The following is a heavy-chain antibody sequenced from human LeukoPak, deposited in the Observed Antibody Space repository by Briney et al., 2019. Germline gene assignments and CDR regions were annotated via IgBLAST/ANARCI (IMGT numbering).Heavy chain of an antibody. Sequence: PSQTLSLTCTVSGGSISSGSYYWSWIRQPAGKGLEWIGRIYTSGSTNYNPSLKSRVTISVDTSKNQCSLKLSSVTAADTAVYYCAREVIVVVPAAMPDAFDIWGQGTMVTVSS. CDR2: IYTSGST. CDR3: AREVIVVVPAAMPDAFDI. D-gene: IGHD2-2*01. J-gene: IGHJ3*02. V-gene: IGHV4-61*02. CDR1: GGSISSGSYY.